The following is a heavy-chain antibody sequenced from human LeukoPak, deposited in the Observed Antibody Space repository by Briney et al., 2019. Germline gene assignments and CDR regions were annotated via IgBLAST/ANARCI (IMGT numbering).Heavy chain of an antibody. J-gene: IGHJ6*03. D-gene: IGHD2-15*01. CDR3: ARSEQAVEEPGFYYYYDMDV. Sequence: SETLSLTCTVSGGSLSSYYWSWIRQPAGKGLEGIGRIYTGGSTNYNPTLNSRVTMSVDTSKNQSSLELNSVTAADTAVYYCARSEQAVEEPGFYYYYDMDVWGKGTTVTVSS. CDR1: GGSLSSYY. V-gene: IGHV4-4*07. CDR2: IYTGGST.